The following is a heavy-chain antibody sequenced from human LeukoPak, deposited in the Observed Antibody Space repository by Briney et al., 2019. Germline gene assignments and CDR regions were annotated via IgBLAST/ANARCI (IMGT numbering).Heavy chain of an antibody. J-gene: IGHJ4*02. CDR2: IYPGDSDT. V-gene: IGHV5-51*01. CDR1: GYSFTSYW. CDR3: ARHSYYDILTGYSNYYFDY. D-gene: IGHD3-9*01. Sequence: GESLKISCKGSGYSFTSYWIGWVRQMPGKGLEWMGIIYPGDSDTRYSPSFQGQVTISADKSISTAYLQWSSLKASDTAMYYCARHSYYDILTGYSNYYFDYWGQGTLVTVSS.